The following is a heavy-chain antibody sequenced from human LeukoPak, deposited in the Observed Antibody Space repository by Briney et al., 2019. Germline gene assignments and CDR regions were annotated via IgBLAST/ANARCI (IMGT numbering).Heavy chain of an antibody. CDR1: GYSISSGYF. J-gene: IGHJ4*02. CDR2: IYYSGST. Sequence: SETLSLTCTVSGYSISSGYFWGWIRQPPGKGLEWIETIYYSGSTYYNPSLKSRVTISLDTSKNQFSLKLSSVTAADTAVYYCARGKYYYGSGTYYPFDYWGQGTLVTVSS. D-gene: IGHD3-10*01. V-gene: IGHV4-38-2*02. CDR3: ARGKYYYGSGTYYPFDY.